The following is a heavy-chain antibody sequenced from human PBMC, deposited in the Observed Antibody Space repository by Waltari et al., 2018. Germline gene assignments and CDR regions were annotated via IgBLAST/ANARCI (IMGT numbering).Heavy chain of an antibody. CDR2: IYQSGGT. CDR1: GYSISSGYY. CDR3: ARGAPYDILTGSPPPGYYYGMDV. D-gene: IGHD3-9*01. Sequence: QVQLQESGPGLVKPSETLSLTCAVSGYSISSGYYWGWIRQPPGKGLEWIGSIYQSGGTYYNPAVKSRVTISVDTSKNQFSLKLSSVTAADTAVYYCARGAPYDILTGSPPPGYYYGMDVWGQGTTVTVSS. J-gene: IGHJ6*02. V-gene: IGHV4-38-2*01.